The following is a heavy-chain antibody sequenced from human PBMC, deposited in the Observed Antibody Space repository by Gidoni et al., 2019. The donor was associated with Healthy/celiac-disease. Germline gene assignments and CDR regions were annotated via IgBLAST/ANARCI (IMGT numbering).Heavy chain of an antibody. CDR3: ARGFTDCSGGSCYWRGMDV. Sequence: LSLKSRVTISVDTSKNQFSLKLSSVTAADTAVYYCARGFTDCSGGSCYWRGMDVWGQGTTVTVSS. V-gene: IGHV4-30-2*04. J-gene: IGHJ6*02. D-gene: IGHD2-15*01.